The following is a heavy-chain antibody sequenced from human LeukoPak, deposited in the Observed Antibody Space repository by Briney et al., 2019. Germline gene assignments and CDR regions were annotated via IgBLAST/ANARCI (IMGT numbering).Heavy chain of an antibody. J-gene: IGHJ5*02. CDR1: GFTFDDYA. D-gene: IGHD3-3*01. V-gene: IGHV3-43D*03. CDR2: INWDGGST. Sequence: GGSLRLSCAASGFTFDDYAMQWVRQAPGKGLEWVSLINWDGGSTYYADSVKGRFTISRDNSKNTLYVQMNSLRPDDTAVYYCAREGNNDFWSGYSWGNWFDPWGQGTLVTVSS. CDR3: AREGNNDFWSGYSWGNWFDP.